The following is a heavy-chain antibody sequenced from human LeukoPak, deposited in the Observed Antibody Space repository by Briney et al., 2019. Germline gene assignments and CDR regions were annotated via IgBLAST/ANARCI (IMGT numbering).Heavy chain of an antibody. V-gene: IGHV3-74*01. Sequence: QPGGSLRLSCAASGFTFSTSWMHWVRQAPGKGLVWVSRINSDGSATTDADSVKGRFTISRDNAKNTLYLQMNSLRAEDTAVYYCARYTGRFDYWGQGTLVTVSS. J-gene: IGHJ4*02. CDR1: GFTFSTSW. CDR3: ARYTGRFDY. CDR2: INSDGSAT. D-gene: IGHD2-2*02.